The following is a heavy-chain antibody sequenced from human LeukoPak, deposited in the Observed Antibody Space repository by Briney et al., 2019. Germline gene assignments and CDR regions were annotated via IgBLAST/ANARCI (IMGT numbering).Heavy chain of an antibody. V-gene: IGHV4-30-2*01. CDR1: GGSISSGGYY. J-gene: IGHJ4*02. Sequence: PSQTLSLTCTVSGGSISSGGYYWSWIRQPPGKGLEWIGYIYHSGSTYYNPSLKSRVTISVDRSKNQFTLKLSSVTAADTAVYYCARERGSYIHWGQGTLVTVSS. D-gene: IGHD1-26*01. CDR2: IYHSGST. CDR3: ARERGSYIH.